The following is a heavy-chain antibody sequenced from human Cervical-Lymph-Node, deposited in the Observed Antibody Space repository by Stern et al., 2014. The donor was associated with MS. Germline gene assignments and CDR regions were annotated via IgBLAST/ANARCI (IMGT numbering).Heavy chain of an antibody. Sequence: QMQLVESGAEVKKPGASVKGSCKAAGYSFTGNYIHWLGQAPGQGLEWIGLTNPNSGDSNYALKFQGRVTMTRDTSISTAYMNLNRLGIDDTAVYYCARERGRAGPAMADYWGQGTLVTVSS. CDR2: TNPNSGDS. J-gene: IGHJ4*02. CDR3: ARERGRAGPAMADY. D-gene: IGHD5-18*01. CDR1: GYSFTGNY. V-gene: IGHV1-2*06.